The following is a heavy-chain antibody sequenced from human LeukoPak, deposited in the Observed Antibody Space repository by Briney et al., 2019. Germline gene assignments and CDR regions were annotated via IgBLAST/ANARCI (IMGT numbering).Heavy chain of an antibody. V-gene: IGHV3-23*01. J-gene: IGHJ4*02. Sequence: PGGSLRLSCAASGFTFSSYAMSWVRQAPGKGLEWVSAISGSGGSTYYADSVKGRFTISRDNSKNTLYLQMNSLRAEDAAVYYCAKGDYDFWSGLDYWGQGTLVTVSS. CDR2: ISGSGGST. D-gene: IGHD3-3*01. CDR1: GFTFSSYA. CDR3: AKGDYDFWSGLDY.